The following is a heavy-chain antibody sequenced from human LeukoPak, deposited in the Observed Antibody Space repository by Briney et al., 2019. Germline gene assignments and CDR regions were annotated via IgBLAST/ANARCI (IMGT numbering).Heavy chain of an antibody. V-gene: IGHV4-39*01. CDR1: GGSITTGSYY. Sequence: PSETLSLTCTVSGGSITTGSYYWSWIRRPPGQGLDWIATIYHTGGSYYNSSLKGRATISVDTSKSRFSLKLSSVTAADTALYYCARALVVAATVDYWGQGTLVTVSS. CDR2: IYHTGGS. CDR3: ARALVVAATVDY. D-gene: IGHD2-15*01. J-gene: IGHJ4*02.